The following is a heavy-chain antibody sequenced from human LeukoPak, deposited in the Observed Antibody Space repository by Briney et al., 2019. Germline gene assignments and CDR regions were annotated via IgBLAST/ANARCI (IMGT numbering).Heavy chain of an antibody. J-gene: IGHJ3*02. CDR3: ARSSNYDSSTPVVWAFDI. D-gene: IGHD3-22*01. V-gene: IGHV3-21*01. CDR1: GFTFSSYS. CDR2: ISSSSSYI. Sequence: GGSLRLSCAASGFTFSSYSMNWVRQAPGKGLEWVPSISSSSSYIYYADSVKGRFTISRDNAKNSLYLQMNSLRAEDTAVYYCARSSNYDSSTPVVWAFDIWGQGTMVTVSS.